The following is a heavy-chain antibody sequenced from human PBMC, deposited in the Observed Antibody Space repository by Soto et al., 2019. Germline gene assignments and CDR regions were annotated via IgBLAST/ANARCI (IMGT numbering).Heavy chain of an antibody. Sequence: GRSLRLSCATPGFIYSTYAMHRLRQPPGKRLPWLAVISYDGTNKYYADSVKGRITTSRDNSKHTLYLQMSRLPTEDTAVYYCARPGSRYDVLTGQYFYYYHTMDVWGQGTTVPVSS. CDR2: ISYDGTNK. D-gene: IGHD3-9*01. CDR1: GFIYSTYA. CDR3: ARPGSRYDVLTGQYFYYYHTMDV. J-gene: IGHJ6*02. V-gene: IGHV3-30-3*01.